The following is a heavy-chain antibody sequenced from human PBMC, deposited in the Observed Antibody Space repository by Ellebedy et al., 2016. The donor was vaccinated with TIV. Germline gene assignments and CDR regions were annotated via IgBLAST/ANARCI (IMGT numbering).Heavy chain of an antibody. J-gene: IGHJ3*02. CDR3: ARVNLPGYSYGYFTFDI. V-gene: IGHV4-59*01. CDR1: GGSISSYY. D-gene: IGHD5-18*01. CDR2: IYYSGST. Sequence: SETLSLXXTVSGGSISSYYWSWIRQPPGKGLEWIGYIYYSGSTNYNPSLKSRVTISVDTSKNQFSLKLSSVTAADTAVYYCARVNLPGYSYGYFTFDIWGQGTMVTVSS.